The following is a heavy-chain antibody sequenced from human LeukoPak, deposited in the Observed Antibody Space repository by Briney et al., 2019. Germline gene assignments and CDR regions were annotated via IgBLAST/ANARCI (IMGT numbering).Heavy chain of an antibody. CDR3: ARPDYDFWSGSPGGNYMDV. V-gene: IGHV3-21*01. Sequence: GGSLRLSCTASGFSFSSNYMSWVRQAPGKGLEWVTSISSTSSYVYYADSVRGRFTISRDNAKNSLYLQMDSLRAEDTAVYYCARPDYDFWSGSPGGNYMDVWGKGTTVTVSS. D-gene: IGHD3-3*01. CDR1: GFSFSSNY. CDR2: ISSTSSYV. J-gene: IGHJ6*03.